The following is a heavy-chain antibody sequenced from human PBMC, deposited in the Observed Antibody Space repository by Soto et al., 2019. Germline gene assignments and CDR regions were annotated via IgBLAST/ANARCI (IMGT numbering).Heavy chain of an antibody. Sequence: GGSLRLSCAASGFTFSSYEMNWVRQAPGKGLEWVSAISSSGSTTYHADSVRGRFTISRDNSKNTLYLQMNSLRADDTAIYYCAKDKMEQWLVGGYYDYWGQGALVTVS. CDR1: GFTFSSYE. CDR2: ISSSGSTT. CDR3: AKDKMEQWLVGGYYDY. V-gene: IGHV3-23*01. J-gene: IGHJ4*02. D-gene: IGHD6-19*01.